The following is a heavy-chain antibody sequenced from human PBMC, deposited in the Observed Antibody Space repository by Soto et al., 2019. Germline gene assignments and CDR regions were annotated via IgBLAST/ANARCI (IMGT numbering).Heavy chain of an antibody. Sequence: ASVKVSCKASGVTFSSHAMSWVRQAPGQGLEWMGGIIPIFRTANYAQNLQGRVTITADESTSTAYMELSSLRSEDTAVYYCARGETYLGVWGQGTTVTVSS. CDR1: GVTFSSHA. CDR3: ARGETYLGV. J-gene: IGHJ6*02. V-gene: IGHV1-69*13. CDR2: IIPIFRTA. D-gene: IGHD3-16*01.